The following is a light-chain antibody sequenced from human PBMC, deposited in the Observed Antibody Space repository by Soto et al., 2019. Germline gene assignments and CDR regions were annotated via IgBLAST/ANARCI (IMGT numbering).Light chain of an antibody. CDR3: QQRGSWPRT. V-gene: IGKV3-11*01. Sequence: EVVLTQSPATLSLSPGEGATLSCRASQSVGNDLAWFQQKPGQAPRLLVYGASNRATGIPARFSGSGSETDFALTISSLEPEDFAVYYCQQRGSWPRTFGQGTRLEIK. J-gene: IGKJ2*01. CDR2: GAS. CDR1: QSVGND.